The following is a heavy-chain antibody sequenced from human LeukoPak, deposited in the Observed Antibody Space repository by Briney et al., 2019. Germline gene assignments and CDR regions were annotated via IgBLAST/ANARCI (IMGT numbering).Heavy chain of an antibody. CDR1: GGSISTYY. CDR3: ARGGKQWLVRPYYYYYMDV. V-gene: IGHV4-59*12. D-gene: IGHD6-19*01. Sequence: SETLSLTCTVSGGSISTYYWSWIRQPPGKGLEWIGYIYYSGRANYNPSLKSRVTILEDKSKNQFSLKLRSVTAADTAVYYCARGGKQWLVRPYYYYYMDVWGKGTTVTVSS. CDR2: IYYSGRA. J-gene: IGHJ6*03.